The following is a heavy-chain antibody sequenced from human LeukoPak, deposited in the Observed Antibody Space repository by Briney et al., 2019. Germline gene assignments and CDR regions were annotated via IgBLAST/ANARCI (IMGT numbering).Heavy chain of an antibody. CDR2: IDYSGST. D-gene: IGHD5-12*01. CDR1: GGALSRYY. V-gene: IGHV4-59*01. CDR3: ARGSDSKSTYFDY. Sequence: SETPSLTCTVSGGALSRYYWNWIPQPPRKELEWICYIDYSGSTKYNPSLKSRVTISMDTSKSQFSLRLTSVTAADSAVYYCARGSDSKSTYFDYWGQGALVTASS. J-gene: IGHJ4*02.